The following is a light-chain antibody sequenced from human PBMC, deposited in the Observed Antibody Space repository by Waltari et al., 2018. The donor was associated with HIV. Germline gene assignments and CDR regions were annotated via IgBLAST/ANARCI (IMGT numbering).Light chain of an antibody. CDR3: AAWDDSLNGPGYV. Sequence: QSVLTQPPSASGTPGQTVIISCSGSSSNIGSNSVNWYQHLPGTAPKLLIYSNNQRPSGVPDRFSGSKSGTSASLAISGRQSEDEADYYCAAWDDSLNGPGYVFGAGTRVTVL. J-gene: IGLJ1*01. V-gene: IGLV1-44*01. CDR1: SSNIGSNS. CDR2: SNN.